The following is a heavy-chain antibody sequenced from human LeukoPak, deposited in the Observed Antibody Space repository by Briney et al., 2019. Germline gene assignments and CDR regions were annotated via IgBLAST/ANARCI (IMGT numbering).Heavy chain of an antibody. CDR3: ARDRAYGYSTVWDFDY. Sequence: ASVKVSCKASGYTFTSYGISWVRQAPGQGLEWMGWISAYNGNTNYAQKLLGRVTMTTDTSTSTAYLELRSLRSDDTAVYYCARDRAYGYSTVWDFDYWGQGTLVTVSS. D-gene: IGHD6-19*01. CDR1: GYTFTSYG. J-gene: IGHJ4*02. V-gene: IGHV1-18*01. CDR2: ISAYNGNT.